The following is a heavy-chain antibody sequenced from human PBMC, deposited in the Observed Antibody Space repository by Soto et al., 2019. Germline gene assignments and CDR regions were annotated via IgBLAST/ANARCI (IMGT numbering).Heavy chain of an antibody. CDR3: AKAYGASHSPFDC. CDR2: ISGSGDST. CDR1: GFTFRGYA. J-gene: IGHJ4*02. Sequence: EEQLLESGGGLAQPGGSLRLSCAASGFTFRGYAMSWVRQAPGKGPEWVSGISGSGDSTYHAKSVKGRFIISRDNSKNPLYLERTSLRAEDTAVYYCAKAYGASHSPFDCWGQGTLVDVSS. D-gene: IGHD2-21*01. V-gene: IGHV3-23*01.